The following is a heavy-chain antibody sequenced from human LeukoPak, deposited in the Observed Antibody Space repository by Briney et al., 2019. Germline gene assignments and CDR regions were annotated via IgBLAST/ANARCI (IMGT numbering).Heavy chain of an antibody. CDR3: ARGRSSSWYVPLDY. J-gene: IGHJ4*02. CDR2: ISYDGSNK. V-gene: IGHV3-30*03. D-gene: IGHD6-13*01. Sequence: GGSLRLSCAASGFTFSSYGMHWVRQAPGKGLEWVAVISYDGSNKYYADSVKGRFTISRDNSKNTLYLQMNSLRAQDTAVYYCARGRSSSWYVPLDYWRQGTLVAVPP. CDR1: GFTFSSYG.